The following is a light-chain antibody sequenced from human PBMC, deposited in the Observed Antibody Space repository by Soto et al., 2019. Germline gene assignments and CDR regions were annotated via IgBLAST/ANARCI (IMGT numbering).Light chain of an antibody. V-gene: IGLV2-14*01. CDR2: EVT. J-gene: IGLJ3*02. CDR3: TSYTTGRIWV. Sequence: QSVLTQPASVSGSPGQSITISCTGSSGDVGHYNYVSWYQQHPGKAPKLIIYEVTNRPSGVSNRFSGSKSGNTASLIISGLQAEDEADYYCTSYTTGRIWVFGGRTKVTVL. CDR1: SGDVGHYNY.